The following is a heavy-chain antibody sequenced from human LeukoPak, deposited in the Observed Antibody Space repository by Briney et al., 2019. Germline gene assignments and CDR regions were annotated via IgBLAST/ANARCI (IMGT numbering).Heavy chain of an antibody. CDR2: IKQDGSEE. D-gene: IGHD5-18*01. CDR1: GFTFSSYW. J-gene: IGHJ4*02. V-gene: IGHV3-7*01. CDR3: ARDLFTAMAEHEDY. Sequence: GGSLRLSCAASGFTFSSYWMSWVRQAPWKGLEWVANIKQDGSEEYYVDSVKGRFTISRDNAKNSLYLQMNSLRAEDTAVYYCARDLFTAMAEHEDYWGQGTLVTVSS.